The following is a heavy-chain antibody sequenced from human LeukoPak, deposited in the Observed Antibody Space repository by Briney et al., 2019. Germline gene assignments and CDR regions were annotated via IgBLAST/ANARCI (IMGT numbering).Heavy chain of an antibody. CDR3: ARASAGTYFDY. V-gene: IGHV3-7*01. D-gene: IGHD6-19*01. CDR1: GFTFSSSW. CDR2: IKHDRSEK. J-gene: IGHJ4*02. Sequence: PGGSLRLSCETSGFTFSSSWMNWVRQAPGKGLEWVANIKHDRSEKYYLDSVKGRFTISRDNAKNSMYLQMNSLSAEDTAVYYCARASAGTYFDYWGQGTLVTVSS.